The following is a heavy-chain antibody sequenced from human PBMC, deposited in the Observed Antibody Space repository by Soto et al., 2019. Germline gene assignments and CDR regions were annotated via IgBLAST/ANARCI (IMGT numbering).Heavy chain of an antibody. D-gene: IGHD3-10*01. CDR3: AKQSGSGSYYNVRSGGHFDY. Sequence: QVQLVESGGGVVQPGRSLRLSCAASGFTFDNYGMHWVRQAPGKGLEWVVVISFDGRNTYYADSVKGRFTSYSDNSKNTLYRHMTRRRAEDTAVHYCAKQSGSGSYYNVRSGGHFDYWGQLTLVTVT. CDR1: GFTFDNYG. CDR2: ISFDGRNT. J-gene: IGHJ4*02. V-gene: IGHV3-30*18.